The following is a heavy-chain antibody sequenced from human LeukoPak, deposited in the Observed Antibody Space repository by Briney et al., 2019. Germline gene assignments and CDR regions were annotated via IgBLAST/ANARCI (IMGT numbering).Heavy chain of an antibody. D-gene: IGHD1-26*01. Sequence: SETLSLTCNISGGSIGSYYWSWIRQSPGMGLEWIGYIYYSGSTNYNPSLKSRVITSVDTSKNQFSLNLSSVTAADTAVYYCARSSWSYDGHFDSWGQGTLVTVSS. V-gene: IGHV4-59*01. CDR3: ARSSWSYDGHFDS. J-gene: IGHJ4*02. CDR1: GGSIGSYY. CDR2: IYYSGST.